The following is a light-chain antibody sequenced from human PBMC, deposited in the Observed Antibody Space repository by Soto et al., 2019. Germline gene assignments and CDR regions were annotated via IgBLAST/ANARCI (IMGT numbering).Light chain of an antibody. CDR2: DVS. Sequence: QSALTQPASVSGSPGQSIAISCTGTTSDVGASDYVCWYQQHPGQAPKLIIYDVSKRPSGASARCSGSKSGNTASLTISGLQAEDEADYYCSSYATTTTVVFGGGTKLTVL. CDR3: SSYATTTTVV. V-gene: IGLV2-14*03. CDR1: TSDVGASDY. J-gene: IGLJ2*01.